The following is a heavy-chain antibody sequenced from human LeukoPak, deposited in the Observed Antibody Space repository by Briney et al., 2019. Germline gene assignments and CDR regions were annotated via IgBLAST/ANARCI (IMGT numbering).Heavy chain of an antibody. Sequence: ASVKVSCKASGGTFSSYAISWVRQAPGQGLEWMGGIIPIFGTANYAQKFQGRVTITADESTSTAYMELSSLRSEDTAVYYCARAPTYYYDSSGYYIWGQGTLVTVSS. V-gene: IGHV1-69*13. CDR3: ARAPTYYYDSSGYYI. D-gene: IGHD3-22*01. J-gene: IGHJ4*02. CDR1: GGTFSSYA. CDR2: IIPIFGTA.